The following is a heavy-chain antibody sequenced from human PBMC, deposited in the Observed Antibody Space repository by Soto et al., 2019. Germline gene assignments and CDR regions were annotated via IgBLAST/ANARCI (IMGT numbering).Heavy chain of an antibody. Sequence: SGPTLVNPTHTLTLTCTFSGFSLSSSGVAVGWIRQPPGKALEWLASIYWNDDEHYSPSLKSRLTITKDTSKNQVVLTMTNMDPMDTATYYCAHSGARVTFFGVVILFDPWGQGTMVTVSS. D-gene: IGHD3-3*01. J-gene: IGHJ5*02. V-gene: IGHV2-5*01. CDR1: GFSLSSSGVA. CDR3: AHSGARVTFFGVVILFDP. CDR2: IYWNDDE.